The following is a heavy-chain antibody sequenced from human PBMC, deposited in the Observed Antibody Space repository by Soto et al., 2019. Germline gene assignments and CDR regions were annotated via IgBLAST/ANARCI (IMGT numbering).Heavy chain of an antibody. CDR3: APQGVNGDFDY. V-gene: IGHV4-31*03. J-gene: IGHJ4*02. Sequence: QVQLQESGPGLVQPSQTLSLTCTFSGGSISSGGYYWSWIRQHPGKGLEWIGYIYYSGSTYYNPSPKSRVTISVDTSKKQFPLKPSSVPAADTAVYSCAPQGVNGDFDYWGQGTLVTVSS. D-gene: IGHD4-17*01. CDR1: GGSISSGGYY. CDR2: IYYSGST.